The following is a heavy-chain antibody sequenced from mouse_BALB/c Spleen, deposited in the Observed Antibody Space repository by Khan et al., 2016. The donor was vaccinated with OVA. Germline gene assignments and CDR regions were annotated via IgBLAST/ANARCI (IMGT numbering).Heavy chain of an antibody. CDR3: ARSNYGPFAY. V-gene: IGHV5-9*03. CDR2: ISSGGDNT. D-gene: IGHD1-1*02. CDR1: GFTFSSFT. J-gene: IGHJ3*01. Sequence: EVELVESGGGLVKPGGSLKLSCAASGFTFSSFTMSWVRQNPEKRLEWVASISSGGDNTYYPDSVKGRFTISRDNAKNNLYLQMSSLRSEDTALYYCARSNYGPFAYWGQGTLVTVSA.